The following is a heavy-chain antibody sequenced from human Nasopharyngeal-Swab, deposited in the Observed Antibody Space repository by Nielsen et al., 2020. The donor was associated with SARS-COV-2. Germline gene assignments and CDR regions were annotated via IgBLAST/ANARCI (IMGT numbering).Heavy chain of an antibody. CDR2: IWYDGSNK. D-gene: IGHD3-10*01. J-gene: IGHJ4*02. Sequence: GESLKISCAASGFTFSSYGMHWVRQAPGKGLEWVALIWYDGSNKYYADSLKGRFTISRDNSKNTLYLQMNSLKAEDTAVYYCARGELLWFGADYWGQGTLVPVSS. CDR1: GFTFSSYG. CDR3: ARGELLWFGADY. V-gene: IGHV3-33*01.